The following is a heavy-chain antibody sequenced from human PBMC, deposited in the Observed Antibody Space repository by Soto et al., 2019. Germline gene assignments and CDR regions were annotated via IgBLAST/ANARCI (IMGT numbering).Heavy chain of an antibody. J-gene: IGHJ4*02. V-gene: IGHV3-23*01. Sequence: GGSLRLSCAASGFTFSSYAMSWVRQAPGKGLEWVSAISGSGGSTYYADSVKGRFTISRDNSKNTLYLQMNSLRAEDTAVYYRAKVDDYIWGSYRPDRPFDYWGQGTLVTVSS. CDR2: ISGSGGST. D-gene: IGHD3-16*02. CDR3: AKVDDYIWGSYRPDRPFDY. CDR1: GFTFSSYA.